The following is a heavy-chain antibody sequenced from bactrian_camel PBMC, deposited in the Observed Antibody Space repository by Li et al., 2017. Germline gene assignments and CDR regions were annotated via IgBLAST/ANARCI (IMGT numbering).Heavy chain of an antibody. J-gene: IGHJ4*01. Sequence: VQLVESGGGSVRAGQTLKLFCTASGFTFDSGTGWYRQAPGKGREAVSTVISDGTTYYADSVKGRFTISQDNAKNTVYLQMSSLKPEDTATYYCAAGLVGRYLPMNYWGQGTQVTVS. CDR2: VISDGTT. CDR1: GFTFDSG. D-gene: IGHD5*01. V-gene: IGHV3S63*01. CDR3: AAGLVGRYLPMNY.